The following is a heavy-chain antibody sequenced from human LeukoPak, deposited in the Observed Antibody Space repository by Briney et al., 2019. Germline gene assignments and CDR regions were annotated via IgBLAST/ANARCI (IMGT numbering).Heavy chain of an antibody. CDR1: GFTSSSYG. Sequence: GGSLRLSCAASGFTSSSYGMHWVRQAPGKGLGWVAFIRYDGSNKYYADSVKGRFTISRDNSKNTLYLQMNSMRAEDTAVYYCAKDAAVLRFWGSDFDYWGQGTLVTVSS. CDR2: IRYDGSNK. J-gene: IGHJ4*02. V-gene: IGHV3-30*02. CDR3: AKDAAVLRFWGSDFDY. D-gene: IGHD3-3*01.